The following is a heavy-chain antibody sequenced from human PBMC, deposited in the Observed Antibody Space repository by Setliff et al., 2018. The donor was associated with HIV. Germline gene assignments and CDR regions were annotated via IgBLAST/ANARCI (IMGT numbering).Heavy chain of an antibody. J-gene: IGHJ6*03. V-gene: IGHV1-69-2*01. Sequence: ASVKVSCKMSGYTFTNQYIHWIQQAPGKGLEWMGLVDPENPTTIYAARFQGRVTITADTSTDTAYMELSRLRSEDTAIYYCASERSRGNYYYSLDVWGKGTMVTVSS. CDR2: VDPENPTT. CDR3: ASERSRGNYYYSLDV. CDR1: GYTFTNQY.